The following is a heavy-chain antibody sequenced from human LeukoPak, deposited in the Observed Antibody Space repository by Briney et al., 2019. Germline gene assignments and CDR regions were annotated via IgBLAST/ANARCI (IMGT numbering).Heavy chain of an antibody. J-gene: IGHJ5*02. CDR1: GGSISSGSYY. D-gene: IGHD3-3*01. CDR2: IYTSGST. V-gene: IGHV4-61*02. CDR3: ARDRTQNYDFWSGYYLNWFDP. Sequence: SQNLSLTCTVSGGSISSGSYYWSWIRQPVGKGLEWIGRIYTSGSTNYNPSLKSRVTISVDTSKNQFSLKLSSVTAADTAVYYCARDRTQNYDFWSGYYLNWFDPWGQGTLVTVSS.